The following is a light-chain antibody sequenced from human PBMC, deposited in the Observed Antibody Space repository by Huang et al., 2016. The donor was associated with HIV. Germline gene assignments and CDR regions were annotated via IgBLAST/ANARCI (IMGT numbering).Light chain of an antibody. Sequence: IQLTQPPSALSAAVGNRVTITCRANQAIGTYLAWYQQKPGKAPELLLNSSSTLRSGVPSRFSGGGSGTDFTLTITSLQPEDFASYSCRHLYTFGGGTKVEIK. V-gene: IGKV1-9*01. CDR1: QAIGTY. CDR2: SSS. CDR3: RHLYT. J-gene: IGKJ4*01.